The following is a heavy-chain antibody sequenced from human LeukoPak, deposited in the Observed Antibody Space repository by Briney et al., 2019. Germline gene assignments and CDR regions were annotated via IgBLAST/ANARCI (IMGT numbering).Heavy chain of an antibody. CDR3: ARSTGYYGVDYFDY. CDR2: IWYDGSNK. D-gene: IGHD3-22*01. V-gene: IGHV3-33*01. Sequence: GGSLRRSCAASGFTFSSYGMHWVREAPGKGLEWVTVIWYDGSNKYYADSVKGRFTISRDNSKNTLYLQMNSLRAEDTAVYYCARSTGYYGVDYFDYWGQGTLVTVSS. CDR1: GFTFSSYG. J-gene: IGHJ4*02.